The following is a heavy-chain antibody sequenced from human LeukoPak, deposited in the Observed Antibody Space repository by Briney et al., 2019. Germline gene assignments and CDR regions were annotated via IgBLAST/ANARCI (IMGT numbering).Heavy chain of an antibody. J-gene: IGHJ1*01. CDR2: ISAYNGNT. CDR1: GYIFSSYA. D-gene: IGHD3-10*01. V-gene: IGHV1-18*01. CDR3: ARDRGGSGSVEYFQH. Sequence: ASVKVSCKASGYIFSSYAMHWVRQAPGQRLEWMGWISAYNGNTNYAQKLQGRVTMTTDTSTSTAYMELRSLRSDDTAVYYCARDRGGSGSVEYFQHWGQGTLVTVSS.